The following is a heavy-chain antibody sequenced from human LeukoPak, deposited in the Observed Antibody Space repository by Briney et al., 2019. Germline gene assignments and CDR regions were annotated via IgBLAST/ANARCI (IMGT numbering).Heavy chain of an antibody. CDR2: IKWNGGST. J-gene: IGHJ4*02. D-gene: IGHD3-9*01. V-gene: IGHV3-20*04. CDR3: ARADVLRYFVPLDY. Sequence: PGGSLRLSCAASGFTFDDYGMSWVRQAPGKGLEWVSGIKWNGGSTGYADSVKGRFTISRDNAKNSLYLQMNSLRAEDTALNYCARADVLRYFVPLDYWGQGTLVTVSS. CDR1: GFTFDDYG.